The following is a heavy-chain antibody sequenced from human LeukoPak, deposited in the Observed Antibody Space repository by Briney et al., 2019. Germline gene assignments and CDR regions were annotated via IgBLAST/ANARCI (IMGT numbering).Heavy chain of an antibody. V-gene: IGHV1-8*01. CDR2: MNPNSGNT. D-gene: IGHD3-3*01. J-gene: IGHJ6*02. CDR3: ARMVTAYYDFWSGYFQQYYYYYYGMDV. CDR1: GYTFTSYD. Sequence: ASVKVSCKASGYTFTSYDINWVRQATGQGLEWMGWMNPNSGNTGYAQKFQGRVTMTRNTSISTAYMELSSLRSEDTAVYYCARMVTAYYDFWSGYFQQYYYYYYGMDVWGQGTTVTVSS.